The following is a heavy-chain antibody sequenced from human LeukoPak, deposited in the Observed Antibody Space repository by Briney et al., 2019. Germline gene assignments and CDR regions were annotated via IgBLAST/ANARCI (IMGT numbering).Heavy chain of an antibody. J-gene: IGHJ6*04. CDR3: AKAGSGSYYKSRSGMDV. CDR2: ISSNGGST. V-gene: IGHV3-64D*06. Sequence: GGSLRLSCSASGFTFSSYAMHWVRQAPGKGLEYVSAISSNGGSTNYADSVKDRFTISRDNSKNTLYLRMSSLRAEDTAVYYCAKAGSGSYYKSRSGMDVWGKGTTVIVSS. CDR1: GFTFSSYA. D-gene: IGHD3-10*01.